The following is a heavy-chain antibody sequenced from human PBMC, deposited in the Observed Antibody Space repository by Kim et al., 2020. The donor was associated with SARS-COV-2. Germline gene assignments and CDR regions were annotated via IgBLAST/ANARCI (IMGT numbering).Heavy chain of an antibody. V-gene: IGHV1-3*01. D-gene: IGHD1-1*01. J-gene: IGHJ4*01. Sequence: NIPGRVTLTRDTSASTAFMELSSLTSEDTAIYYCARDGTTRNGGYYFDYWGQGALVTVSS. CDR3: ARDGTTRNGGYYFDY.